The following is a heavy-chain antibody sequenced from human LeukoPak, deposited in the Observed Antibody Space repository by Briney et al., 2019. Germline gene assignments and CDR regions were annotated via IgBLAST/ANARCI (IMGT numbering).Heavy chain of an antibody. CDR1: GYTLTELS. CDR2: FDPEDSET. D-gene: IGHD2-8*01. J-gene: IGHJ6*03. Sequence: GASVKVSCKVSGYTLTELSMHWVRQAPGKGLEWMGGFDPEDSETIYAQKFQGRVTMTEDTSTDTAYMELSSLRSEDTAVYYCATDARGRTIYYYYYMDVWGKGTTVTVSS. CDR3: ATDARGRTIYYYYYMDV. V-gene: IGHV1-24*01.